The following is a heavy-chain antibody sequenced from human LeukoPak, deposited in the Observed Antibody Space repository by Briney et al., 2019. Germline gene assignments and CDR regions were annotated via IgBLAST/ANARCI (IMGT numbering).Heavy chain of an antibody. J-gene: IGHJ5*02. Sequence: ASVKVSCKASGYTFTGYYLHWVRQAPGQGLEWMGCVNPNSGDTNYAQKFQGSVTMTRDTSISTVYMELSRLRSDDTAVYYCLVVVVAAVGYNWFDPWGQGTLVTVSS. D-gene: IGHD2-15*01. CDR2: VNPNSGDT. CDR3: LVVVVAAVGYNWFDP. V-gene: IGHV1-2*02. CDR1: GYTFTGYY.